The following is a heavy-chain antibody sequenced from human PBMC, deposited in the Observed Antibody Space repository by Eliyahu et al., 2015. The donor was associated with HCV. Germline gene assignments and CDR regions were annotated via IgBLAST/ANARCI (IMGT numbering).Heavy chain of an antibody. D-gene: IGHD2-15*01. CDR3: ARDPRYCSGGYCYYGMDV. V-gene: IGHV3-30-3*01. CDR1: GXPFSXYA. J-gene: IGHJ6*02. CDR2: ISYDGSNK. Sequence: QVQLVESGGGVVQPGRSLXLSCAASGXPFSXYALHWVRQAPGKGLGWVAVISYDGSNKYYADSVKGRFTISRDNSKNTLYLQMNSLRAEDTAVYYCARDPRYCSGGYCYYGMDVWGQGTTVTVSS.